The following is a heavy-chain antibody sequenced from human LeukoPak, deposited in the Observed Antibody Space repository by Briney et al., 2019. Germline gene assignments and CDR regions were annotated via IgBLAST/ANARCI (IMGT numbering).Heavy chain of an antibody. CDR1: GGTFSSYA. D-gene: IGHD3-22*01. CDR2: IIPIFGTA. CDR3: ARDRTYYDSSGYYLPFDY. J-gene: IGHJ4*02. Sequence: ASVKVSCKASGGTFSSYAISWVRQAPGQGLEWMGGIIPIFGTANYAQKLQGRVTMTTDTSTSTAYMELRSLRSDDTAVYYCARDRTYYDSSGYYLPFDYWGQGTLVTVSS. V-gene: IGHV1-69*05.